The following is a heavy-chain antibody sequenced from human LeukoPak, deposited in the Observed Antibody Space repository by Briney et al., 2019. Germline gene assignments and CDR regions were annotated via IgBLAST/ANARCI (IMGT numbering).Heavy chain of an antibody. CDR1: GGSVSSGSYY. V-gene: IGHV4-61*01. Sequence: PSGTLSLTCTVSGGSVSSGSYYWSWIRQPPGKGLEWIGYIYYSGSTNYNPSLKSRVTISVDTSKNQFSLKLSSVTAADTAVYYCARADYDILTGYYNSFDYWGQGTLVTVSS. D-gene: IGHD3-9*01. J-gene: IGHJ4*02. CDR2: IYYSGST. CDR3: ARADYDILTGYYNSFDY.